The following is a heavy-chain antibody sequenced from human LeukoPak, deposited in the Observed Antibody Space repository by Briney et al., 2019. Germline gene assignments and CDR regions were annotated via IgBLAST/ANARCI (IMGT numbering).Heavy chain of an antibody. D-gene: IGHD2-15*01. CDR2: ISSSGSTI. J-gene: IGHJ6*02. Sequence: GGSLRLSCAASGFTFSDYYMSWIRQAPGKGLEWVSYISSSGSTIYYADSVKGRFTISRDNAKNSLYLQMNSLRAEDTAVYYCARGDIVVVVAATPDDYYYGMDVWGQGTTVTVSS. V-gene: IGHV3-11*01. CDR1: GFTFSDYY. CDR3: ARGDIVVVVAATPDDYYYGMDV.